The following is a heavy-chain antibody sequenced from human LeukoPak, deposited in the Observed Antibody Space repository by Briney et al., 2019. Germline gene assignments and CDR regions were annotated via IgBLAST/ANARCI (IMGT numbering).Heavy chain of an antibody. V-gene: IGHV1-69*04. CDR2: IIPILGIA. J-gene: IGHJ4*02. CDR3: ARDGYSSSSGDY. CDR1: GGTFSSYA. Sequence: GASVKVSCKASGGTFSSYAISWVRQAPGQGLEWMGRIIPILGIANYAQKFQGRVTMTRDTSTSTVYMELSSLRSEDTAVYYCARDGYSSSSGDYWGQGTLVTVSS. D-gene: IGHD6-6*01.